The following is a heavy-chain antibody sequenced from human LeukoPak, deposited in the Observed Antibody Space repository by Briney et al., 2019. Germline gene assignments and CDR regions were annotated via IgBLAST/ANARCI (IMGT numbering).Heavy chain of an antibody. J-gene: IGHJ4*02. CDR3: ARDWDYDYAWGSYRSPLYFDY. V-gene: IGHV3-11*04. D-gene: IGHD3-16*02. Sequence: GGSLRLSCAASGFTFSDYYMSWIRQAPGKGLEWVSYISSSGSTIYYADSVKGRFTISRDNAKNSLYLQMNSLRAEDTAVYYCARDWDYDYAWGSYRSPLYFDYWGQGTLVTVSS. CDR2: ISSSGSTI. CDR1: GFTFSDYY.